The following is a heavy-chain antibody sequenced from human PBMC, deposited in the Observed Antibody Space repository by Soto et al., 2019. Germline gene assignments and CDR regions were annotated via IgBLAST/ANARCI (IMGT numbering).Heavy chain of an antibody. J-gene: IGHJ6*02. V-gene: IGHV1-18*04. CDR3: ARDLGNYYYYCMDV. CDR1: GYTFTSYG. Sequence: ASVKVSCKASGYTFTSYGISWVRQAPGQGLEWMGWISAYNGNTNYAQKLQGRVTMTPDTSTSTAYMELRSLRSDDTAVYYCARDLGNYYYYCMDVWGQGTTVTVSS. CDR2: ISAYNGNT.